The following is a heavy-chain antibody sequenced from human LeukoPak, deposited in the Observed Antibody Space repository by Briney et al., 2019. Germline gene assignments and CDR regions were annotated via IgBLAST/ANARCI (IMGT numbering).Heavy chain of an antibody. Sequence: SETLSLTCTVSGGSISSYYWSWIRQPPGKGLEWIGYIYYSGSTNYNPSLKSRVTISVDTSKNQFSLKLSSVTAADTAVYYCARWHLEAYCGGDCYSWWFVPWGQGTLVTVSS. CDR2: IYYSGST. J-gene: IGHJ5*02. V-gene: IGHV4-59*01. CDR3: ARWHLEAYCGGDCYSWWFVP. D-gene: IGHD2-21*02. CDR1: GGSISSYY.